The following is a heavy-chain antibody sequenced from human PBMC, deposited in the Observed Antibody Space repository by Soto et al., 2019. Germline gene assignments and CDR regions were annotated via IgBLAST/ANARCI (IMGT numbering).Heavy chain of an antibody. CDR2: VYYSGST. Sequence: SETLSLTCTVSGASISSYYWSWIRQPPGKGLEWIGYVYYSGSTNYNPSLKSRVTISVDTSKNQFSLKLSSVTAADTAVYYCARVWFGESSWFDPWGQGTLVT. CDR3: ARVWFGESSWFDP. D-gene: IGHD3-10*01. J-gene: IGHJ5*02. V-gene: IGHV4-59*12. CDR1: GASISSYY.